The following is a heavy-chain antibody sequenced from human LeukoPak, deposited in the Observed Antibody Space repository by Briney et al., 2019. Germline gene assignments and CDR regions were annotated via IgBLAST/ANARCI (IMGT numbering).Heavy chain of an antibody. CDR1: GFTFRSYA. CDR2: ISSDGTNK. CDR3: ARVSQLGYFDY. D-gene: IGHD6-13*01. J-gene: IGHJ4*02. Sequence: GGSLRLSCVASGFTFRSYAMHWVRQAPGKGLEWVIVISSDGTNKYYADSVKGRFTVSRDNSKNTLYLQMNSLRDKDTAVYYCARVSQLGYFDYWGQGTLVTVSS. V-gene: IGHV3-30-3*01.